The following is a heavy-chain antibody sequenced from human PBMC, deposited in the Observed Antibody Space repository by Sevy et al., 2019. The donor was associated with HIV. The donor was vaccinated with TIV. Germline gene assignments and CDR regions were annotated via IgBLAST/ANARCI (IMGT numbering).Heavy chain of an antibody. CDR1: GYTFTSYD. CDR3: ARGVAAYSYDFLDY. Sequence: ASVKVSCKASGYTFTSYDINWVRQANGQGLEWMGWMNPNSGNTGYAQKFQGRVTMTRNTSISTAYMELSSLRSEDTAVYYCARGVAAYSYDFLDYWGQGTLVTVSS. V-gene: IGHV1-8*01. J-gene: IGHJ4*02. CDR2: MNPNSGNT. D-gene: IGHD5-18*01.